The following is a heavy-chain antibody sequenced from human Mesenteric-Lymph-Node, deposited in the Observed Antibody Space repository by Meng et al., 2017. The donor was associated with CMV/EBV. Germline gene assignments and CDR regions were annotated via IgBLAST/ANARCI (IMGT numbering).Heavy chain of an antibody. D-gene: IGHD1-26*01. Sequence: KASGYTFTSYGISCVRQPHGQGLGWMGRICANDDNTIYARDLQGRVTMTADTSTSTGYMEMRSLRPDDTAVYYCARARDSGNYYWFDHWGQGTLVTVSS. CDR2: ICANDDNT. CDR1: GYTFTSYG. V-gene: IGHV1-18*01. J-gene: IGHJ5*02. CDR3: ARARDSGNYYWFDH.